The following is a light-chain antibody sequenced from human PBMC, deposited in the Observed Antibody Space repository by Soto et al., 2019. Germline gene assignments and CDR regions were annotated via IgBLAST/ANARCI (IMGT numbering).Light chain of an antibody. J-gene: IGKJ1*01. CDR3: QQYNNWPLT. CDR1: QSVSCS. V-gene: IGKV3-15*01. Sequence: EIQMTQSPSTLSASAGDRVTLSCRASQSVSCSLAWYQQKPGKAPKLLIYRASSWDTGIPSRFSGSGSGTEFTLTISSLQSEDFAIYYCQQYNNWPLTFGRGTKVEIK. CDR2: RAS.